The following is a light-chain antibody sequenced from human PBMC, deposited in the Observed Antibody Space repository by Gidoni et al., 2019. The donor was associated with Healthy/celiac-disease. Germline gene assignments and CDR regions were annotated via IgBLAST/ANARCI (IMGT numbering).Light chain of an antibody. V-gene: IGLV2-8*01. CDR3: SSYAGSPV. CDR2: EVS. Sequence: QSALTQPPSASGSPGQSVPISCTGTSSDVGGDNYVSWYQHHPGKAPKLMIYEVSKRPSGVPARFSGFKSGNPAFLTVSGLQAEDDADYYCSSYAGSPVFGEGTKLTVL. J-gene: IGLJ2*01. CDR1: SSDVGGDNY.